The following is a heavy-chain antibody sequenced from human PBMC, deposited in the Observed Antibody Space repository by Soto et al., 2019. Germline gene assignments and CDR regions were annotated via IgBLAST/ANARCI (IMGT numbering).Heavy chain of an antibody. CDR2: ISSSSSYI. CDR3: ARFAFGSTYGMDV. Sequence: GGSLRLSCAASGFTFSSYSMNWVRQAPGKGLEWVSSISSSSSYIYYADSVKGRFTISRDNAKNSLYLQMNSLRAEDTAVYYCARFAFGSTYGMDVWGQGTTVTVS. J-gene: IGHJ6*02. CDR1: GFTFSSYS. D-gene: IGHD2-2*01. V-gene: IGHV3-21*01.